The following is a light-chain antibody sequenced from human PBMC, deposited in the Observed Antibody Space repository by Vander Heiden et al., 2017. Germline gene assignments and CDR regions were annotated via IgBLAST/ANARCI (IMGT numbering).Light chain of an antibody. J-gene: IGKJ3*01. V-gene: IGKV3-11*01. CDR2: DAS. CDR1: QSVSSY. CDR3: QQRSNWPPFT. Sequence: EIVLTQSPATLSLSPGERATLSCRASQSVSSYLAWYQQKPGQAPRLLIYDASNRATGIPARFSASASGTDFTLTISSLEPEDFAVYYCQQRSNWPPFTFGHWTKVDIQ.